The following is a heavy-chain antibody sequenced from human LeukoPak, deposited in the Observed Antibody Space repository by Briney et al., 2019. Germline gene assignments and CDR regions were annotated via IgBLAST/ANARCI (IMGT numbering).Heavy chain of an antibody. CDR2: ISSSSSTI. Sequence: GGSLRLSCAASGFTFSSYSMNWVRQAPGKGLEWVSYISSSSSTIYCADSVKGRFTISRDNAKNSLYLQMNSLRAEDTAVYYCARDAPLVGATNPLDYWGQGTLVTVSS. V-gene: IGHV3-48*01. D-gene: IGHD1-26*01. CDR1: GFTFSSYS. CDR3: ARDAPLVGATNPLDY. J-gene: IGHJ4*02.